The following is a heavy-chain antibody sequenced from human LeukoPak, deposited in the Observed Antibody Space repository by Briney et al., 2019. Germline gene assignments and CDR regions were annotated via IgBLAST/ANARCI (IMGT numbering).Heavy chain of an antibody. V-gene: IGHV3-15*07. J-gene: IGHJ6*02. CDR3: TTTAGSGVEVYYYGMDV. Sequence: GGSLRLSCAASGVTFSNAWMNWVRQAPGKGLEWVGRIKSKTDGGTTDYAAPVKGRFTISRDDSKNTLYLQMNSLKTEDTAVYYCTTTAGSGVEVYYYGMDVWGQGTTVTVSS. CDR1: GVTFSNAW. D-gene: IGHD6-25*01. CDR2: IKSKTDGGTT.